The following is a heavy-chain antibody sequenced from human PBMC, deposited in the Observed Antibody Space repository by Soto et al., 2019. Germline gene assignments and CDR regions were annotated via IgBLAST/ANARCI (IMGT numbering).Heavy chain of an antibody. CDR2: IYSGGST. CDR3: AREWELPNYYGMDV. CDR1: GFTVSSNY. J-gene: IGHJ6*02. D-gene: IGHD1-26*01. V-gene: IGHV3-53*01. Sequence: EVQLVESGGGVIQPGGSLRLSCAASGFTVSSNYMSWVRQAPGKGLEWVSVIYSGGSTYYADSVKGRFTISRDNSKNTVNLEMNSLRAEDTAVYYCAREWELPNYYGMDVCGQGTTVTVSS.